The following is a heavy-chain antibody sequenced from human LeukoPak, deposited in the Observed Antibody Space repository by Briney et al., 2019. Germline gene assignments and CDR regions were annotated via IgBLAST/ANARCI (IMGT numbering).Heavy chain of an antibody. CDR3: ARDRGMVTTVVTLDY. CDR2: INHSGST. J-gene: IGHJ4*02. Sequence: SETLSLTCAVYGGSFSGYYWSWIRQPPGKGLEWIGEINHSGSTNYNPSLKSRVTTSVDKSKNQFSLKLSSVTAADTAVYYCARDRGMVTTVVTLDYWGQGTLVTVSS. V-gene: IGHV4-34*01. CDR1: GGSFSGYY. D-gene: IGHD4-23*01.